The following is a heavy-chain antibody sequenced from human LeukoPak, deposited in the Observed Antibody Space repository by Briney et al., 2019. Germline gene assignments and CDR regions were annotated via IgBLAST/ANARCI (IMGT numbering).Heavy chain of an antibody. CDR1: GFTFSSYA. D-gene: IGHD3-10*01. CDR2: ISGSGGST. V-gene: IGHV3-23*01. CDR3: AKSFRGLLILNYFDY. J-gene: IGHJ4*02. Sequence: GGSLRLSCAASGFTFSSYAMSWVRQAPGKGLEWVSAISGSGGSTYYADSVKGRFTISRDNSKNTLYLQMNSLRAEDTAVYYCAKSFRGLLILNYFDYWGQGTLVTVSS.